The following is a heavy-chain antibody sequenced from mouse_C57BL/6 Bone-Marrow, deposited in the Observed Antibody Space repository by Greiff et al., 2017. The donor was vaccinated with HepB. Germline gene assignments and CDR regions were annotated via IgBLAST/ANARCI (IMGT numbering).Heavy chain of an antibody. D-gene: IGHD1-1*01. CDR3: ARMSPFYYGGPFAY. J-gene: IGHJ3*01. Sequence: QVTLKESGPGILQPSQTLSLTCSFSGFSLSTFGMGVGWIRQPSGKGLEWLAHIWWDDDKYYNPALKSRLTISKDTSKNQVFLKIANVDTADTATYYCARMSPFYYGGPFAYWGQGTLVTVSA. CDR1: GFSLSTFGMG. V-gene: IGHV8-8*01. CDR2: IWWDDDK.